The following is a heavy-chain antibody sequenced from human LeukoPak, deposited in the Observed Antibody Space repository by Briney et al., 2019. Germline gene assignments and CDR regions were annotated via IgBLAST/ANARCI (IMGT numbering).Heavy chain of an antibody. D-gene: IGHD2-2*01. CDR3: AKDRGGCGSTSCYYLDY. CDR1: GFTFSSYG. CDR2: ISYDGSYK. V-gene: IGHV3-30*18. J-gene: IGHJ4*02. Sequence: DHGRSLRLSCAASGFTFSSYGMHWVRQAPGKGLEWVAVISYDGSYKYYADSVKGRFTISRDNSKNTLYLQMNSLRAEDTAVYYCAKDRGGCGSTSCYYLDYWGQGALVTVSS.